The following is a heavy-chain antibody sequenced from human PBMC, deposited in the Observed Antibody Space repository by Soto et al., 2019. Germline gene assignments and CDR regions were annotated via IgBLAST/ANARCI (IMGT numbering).Heavy chain of an antibody. D-gene: IGHD4-4*01. CDR1: GFSFSSYS. J-gene: IGHJ4*02. Sequence: XGSLRLSCAASGFSFSSYSMSWIRQAPGKGLEWLAHIHENGHFKFYVDSVKGRFTISRDDALNSLYLQMNSLRAEDTAMYYCARDEGVPINYRFDYWGQGTLVTVSS. CDR2: IHENGHFK. V-gene: IGHV3-7*03. CDR3: ARDEGVPINYRFDY.